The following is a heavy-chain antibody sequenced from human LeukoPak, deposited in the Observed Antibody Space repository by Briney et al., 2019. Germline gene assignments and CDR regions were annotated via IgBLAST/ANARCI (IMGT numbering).Heavy chain of an antibody. CDR2: IYHSGNT. CDR1: IDSITSYY. D-gene: IGHD6-13*01. CDR3: AREEGIAAAGALEY. V-gene: IGHV4-59*01. J-gene: IGHJ4*02. Sequence: SETLSLTCSVPIDSITSYYWSWIRQPPGKGLEWIGFIYHSGNTNYNPSLATRVAISVDTSKTQITLRLSSVTAADTAVYYCAREEGIAAAGALEYWGQGILVTVSS.